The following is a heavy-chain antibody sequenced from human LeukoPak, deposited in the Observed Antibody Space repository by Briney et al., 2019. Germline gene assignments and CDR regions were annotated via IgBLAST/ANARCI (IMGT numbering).Heavy chain of an antibody. D-gene: IGHD6-19*01. CDR1: GYTFTSYG. CDR2: ISAYNGNT. J-gene: IGHJ4*02. CDR3: ARDLKWLVLGFDY. Sequence: GASVKVSCKASGYTFTSYGISWVRQAPGQGLEWMGWISAYNGNTDYAQKLQGRVTITRDTSASTAYMELSSLRSEDTAVYYCARDLKWLVLGFDYWGQGTLVTVSS. V-gene: IGHV1-18*01.